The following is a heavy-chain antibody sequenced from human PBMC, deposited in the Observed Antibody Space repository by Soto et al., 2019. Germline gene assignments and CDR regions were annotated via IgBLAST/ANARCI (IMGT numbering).Heavy chain of an antibody. J-gene: IGHJ6*02. Sequence: ASVKVSCKASGYTFTGYYMHWVRQAPGQGLEWMGWINPNSGGTNYAQKFQGRVAMTRDTSISTAYMELSRLRSDDTAVYYCARDLGSVELYCYYYGMDVWGQGTTVTVSS. V-gene: IGHV1-2*02. CDR3: ARDLGSVELYCYYYGMDV. CDR2: INPNSGGT. D-gene: IGHD6-19*01. CDR1: GYTFTGYY.